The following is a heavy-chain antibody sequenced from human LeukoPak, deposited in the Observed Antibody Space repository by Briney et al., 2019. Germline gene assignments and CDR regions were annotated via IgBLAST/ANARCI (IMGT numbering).Heavy chain of an antibody. D-gene: IGHD2-15*01. V-gene: IGHV3-21*01. CDR1: GFTFSSYS. Sequence: PGGSLRLSCAASGFTFSSYSMNWVRQAPGKGLEWVSSISSSSSYIYYADSVKGRFTISRDNAKNSLYLQMNSLRAEDTAVYYCARAVVVVIAATAAYYFDYWGQGTLVTVSS. J-gene: IGHJ4*02. CDR2: ISSSSSYI. CDR3: ARAVVVVIAATAAYYFDY.